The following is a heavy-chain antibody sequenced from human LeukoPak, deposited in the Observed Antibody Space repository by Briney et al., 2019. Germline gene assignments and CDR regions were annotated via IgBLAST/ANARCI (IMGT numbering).Heavy chain of an antibody. CDR3: ARVMDV. Sequence: TGGSLRLSCAASGFTFSSHWMSWVRQAPGKGPEWVANIKQDGSEKYYVDSVKGRFTISRDNAKNSLYLQMNSLRAEDTAVYYCARVMDVWGQGTTVTVSS. V-gene: IGHV3-7*04. CDR1: GFTFSSHW. J-gene: IGHJ6*02. CDR2: IKQDGSEK.